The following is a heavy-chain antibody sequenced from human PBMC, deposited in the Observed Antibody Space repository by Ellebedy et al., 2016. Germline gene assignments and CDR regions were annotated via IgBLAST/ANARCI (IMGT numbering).Heavy chain of an antibody. D-gene: IGHD2-8*01. CDR2: SNQSGRT. J-gene: IGHJ6*02. Sequence: GSLRLXCAVSGGSISDNYWTWVRQAPGKGLEWIGESNQSGRTTHYNPSLKSRVTISTDRSKNEFYLTLSPVTAADTAVYYCARIPLYFVGMDVWGLGTMVTVSS. V-gene: IGHV4-34*01. CDR1: GGSISDNY. CDR3: ARIPLYFVGMDV.